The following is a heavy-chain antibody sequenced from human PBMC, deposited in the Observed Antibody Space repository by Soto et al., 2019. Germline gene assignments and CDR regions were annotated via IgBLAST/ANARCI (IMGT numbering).Heavy chain of an antibody. D-gene: IGHD2-15*01. CDR3: AREASSAAGYGMDV. CDR2: ISGFNGHT. J-gene: IGHJ6*02. Sequence: QIQLVQSGADVKKPGASVKVSCKTSGYSFNIYGINWVRQAPGQGLEWVGWISGFNGHTKYAQKFQDRVTMTTDTSTSTAYMELRSLRSDDRAVYYWAREASSAAGYGMDVWGQGATVTVSS. CDR1: GYSFNIYG. V-gene: IGHV1-18*01.